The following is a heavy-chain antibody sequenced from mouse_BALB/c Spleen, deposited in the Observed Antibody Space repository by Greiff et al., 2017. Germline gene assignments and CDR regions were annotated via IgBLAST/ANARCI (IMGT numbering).Heavy chain of an antibody. CDR2: INPYNDGT. D-gene: IGHD1-1*01. V-gene: IGHV1-14*01. Sequence: VQLQQSGPELVKPGASVKMSCKASGYTFTSYVMHWVKQKPGQGLEWIGYINPYNDGTKYNEKFKGKATLTSDKSSSTAYMELSSLTSEDSAVYYCARLGITTVVDYFDYWGQGTTLTVSS. CDR3: ARLGITTVVDYFDY. CDR1: GYTFTSYV. J-gene: IGHJ2*01.